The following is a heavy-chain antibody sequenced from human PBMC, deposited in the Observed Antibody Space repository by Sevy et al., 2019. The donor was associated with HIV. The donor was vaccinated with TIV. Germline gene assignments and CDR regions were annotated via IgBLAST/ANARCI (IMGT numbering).Heavy chain of an antibody. CDR1: GGSFSGYY. CDR3: ARHCSGSSCSHAFDI. J-gene: IGHJ3*02. D-gene: IGHD2-2*01. V-gene: IGHV4-34*01. Sequence: SETLSLTCAVYGGSFSGYYWSWIRQPPGKGLEWVGEINHSGSANYNPSLKSRVTMSVDTSDNQSSLKLSSVTAADTGVYYCARHCSGSSCSHAFDIWGQGTMVTVSS. CDR2: INHSGSA.